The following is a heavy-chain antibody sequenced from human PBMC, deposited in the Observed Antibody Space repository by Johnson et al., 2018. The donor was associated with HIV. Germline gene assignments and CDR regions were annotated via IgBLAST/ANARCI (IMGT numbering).Heavy chain of an antibody. CDR3: ARDQGWGDAFDI. CDR2: INWNGGST. Sequence: EVQLVESGGGVVQPGRSPRLSCAASGFTFSRYGMSWVRQAPGKGLEWVSVINWNGGSTGYADSVKGRFTISRDNAKNSLYLQMNSLRAEDTAVYYCARDQGWGDAFDIWGQGTMVIVSA. V-gene: IGHV3-20*04. J-gene: IGHJ3*02. CDR1: GFTFSRYG. D-gene: IGHD3-16*01.